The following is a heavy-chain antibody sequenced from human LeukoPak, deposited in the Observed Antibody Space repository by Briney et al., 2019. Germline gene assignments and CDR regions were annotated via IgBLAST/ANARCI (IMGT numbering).Heavy chain of an antibody. CDR3: VSFYETY. D-gene: IGHD2/OR15-2a*01. Sequence: GSLRLSCAASGNYWMHWVRQAQGKGLVWVSHINSDGSWTSYADSVKGRFTISKDNAKNTVYLQMNSLRAEDTAVYYCVSFYETYWGRGTLVTVSS. J-gene: IGHJ4*02. CDR1: GNYW. V-gene: IGHV3-74*01. CDR2: INSDGSWT.